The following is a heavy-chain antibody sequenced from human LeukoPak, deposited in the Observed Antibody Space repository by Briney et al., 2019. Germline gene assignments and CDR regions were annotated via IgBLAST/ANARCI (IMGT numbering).Heavy chain of an antibody. CDR2: IIPIFGTA. CDR3: ARELVYCSSTSCYNSAFDY. Sequence: SVKVSCKASGGTFSSYAISWVRQAPGQGLEWMGGIIPIFGTANYAQKFQGRVTITADESTSTAYMELSSLRSEDTAVYYCARELVYCSSTSCYNSAFDYWGQGTLVTVSS. CDR1: GGTFSSYA. D-gene: IGHD2-2*02. V-gene: IGHV1-69*13. J-gene: IGHJ4*02.